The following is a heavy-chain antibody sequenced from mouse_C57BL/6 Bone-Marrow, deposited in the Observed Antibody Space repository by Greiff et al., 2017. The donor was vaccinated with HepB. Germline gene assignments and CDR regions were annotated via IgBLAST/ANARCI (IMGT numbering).Heavy chain of an antibody. CDR1: GYTFTEYT. Sequence: VQRVESGAELVKPGASVKLSCKASGYTFTEYTIHWVKQRSGQGLEWIGWFYPGSGSIKYNEKFKDKATLTADKSSSTVYMELSRLTSEDSAVYFCARHETHYYGSSYLFAYWGQGTLVTVSA. J-gene: IGHJ3*01. V-gene: IGHV1-62-2*01. D-gene: IGHD1-1*01. CDR3: ARHETHYYGSSYLFAY. CDR2: FYPGSGSI.